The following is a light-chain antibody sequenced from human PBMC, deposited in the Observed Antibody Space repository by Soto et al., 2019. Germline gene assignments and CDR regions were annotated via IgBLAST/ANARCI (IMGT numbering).Light chain of an antibody. CDR1: SSDVGGYNY. Sequence: QSALTQPASVSGSPGQSITISCTGTSSDVGGYNYVSWYQQHPGKAPKLMIYDVSKRPSGVSNRFSGSTSGTTASLTISARQAEDEADYYCSSYTSSSTYVFGTGTKLTVL. CDR3: SSYTSSSTYV. V-gene: IGLV2-14*01. CDR2: DVS. J-gene: IGLJ1*01.